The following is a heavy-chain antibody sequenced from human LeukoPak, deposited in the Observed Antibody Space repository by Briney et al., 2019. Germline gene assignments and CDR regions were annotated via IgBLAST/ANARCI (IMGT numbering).Heavy chain of an antibody. V-gene: IGHV1-46*01. CDR3: ARDGGSYGDCPH. CDR2: INPSDDTT. Sequence: ASVKVSRKASGYTFTSNHIHWVRQAPGQGLEWMGIINPSDDTTTYAQKFRGRVTMTRDTSTSTVYMDLSSLRSEDTAVYYCARDGGSYGDCPHWGQGTLVTVSS. J-gene: IGHJ1*01. CDR1: GYTFTSNH. D-gene: IGHD4-17*01.